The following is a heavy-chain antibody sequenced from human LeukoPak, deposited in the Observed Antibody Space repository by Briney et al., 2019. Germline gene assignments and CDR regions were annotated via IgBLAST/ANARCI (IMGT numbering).Heavy chain of an antibody. D-gene: IGHD6-19*01. CDR1: GGSISSGSYY. V-gene: IGHV4-61*02. CDR2: IYTSGST. J-gene: IGHJ4*02. CDR3: ARGDLQWLVFDY. Sequence: PSQTLSLTCTVSGGSISSGSYYWSWIRQPAGKGLEWIGRIYTSGSTNYNPSLKSRVTISVDTSKNQFSLKLSSVTAADTAVYYCARGDLQWLVFDYWGQGTLVTVSS.